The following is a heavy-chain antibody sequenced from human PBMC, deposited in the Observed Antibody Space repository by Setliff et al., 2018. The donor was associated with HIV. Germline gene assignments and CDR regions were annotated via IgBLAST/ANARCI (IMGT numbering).Heavy chain of an antibody. CDR1: GFTFGDYA. CDR2: ISMSSHTSV. Sequence: GGSLRLSCTASGFTFGDYAMSWVRQAPGKGLEWVSYISMSSHTSVIYSDSVKGRFTISRDNARNSPYLQMNSLRAEDTAVYYCARTGHYYYYYMDVWGKGTTVTVSS. J-gene: IGHJ6*03. V-gene: IGHV3-48*01. CDR3: ARTGHYYYYYMDV.